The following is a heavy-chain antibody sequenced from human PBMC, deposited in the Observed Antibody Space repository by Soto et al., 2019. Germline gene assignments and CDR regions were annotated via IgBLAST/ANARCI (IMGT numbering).Heavy chain of an antibody. CDR1: GGSISSYY. D-gene: IGHD3-16*01. J-gene: IGHJ4*02. CDR2: IYYSGST. Sequence: LTCTVSGGSISSYYWSWIRQPPGKGLEWIGYIYYSGSTNYNPSLKSRVTISVDTSKNQFSLKLSSVTAADTAVYYCARDLRLGYWGQGTLVTVSS. CDR3: ARDLRLGY. V-gene: IGHV4-59*01.